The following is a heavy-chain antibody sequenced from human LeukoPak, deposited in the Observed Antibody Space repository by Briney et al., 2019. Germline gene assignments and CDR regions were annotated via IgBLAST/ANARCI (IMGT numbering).Heavy chain of an antibody. D-gene: IGHD2-15*01. J-gene: IGHJ4*02. CDR1: GYTFTSYY. CDR3: ARETQGSVVVVAATSFDY. CDR2: INPSGGST. V-gene: IGHV1-46*01. Sequence: GASVKVPCKASGYTFTSYYMHWVRQAPGQGLEWMGIINPSGGSTSYAQKFQGRITMTRDTSTSTVYMELSSLRSEDTAVYYCARETQGSVVVVAATSFDYWGQGTLVTVSS.